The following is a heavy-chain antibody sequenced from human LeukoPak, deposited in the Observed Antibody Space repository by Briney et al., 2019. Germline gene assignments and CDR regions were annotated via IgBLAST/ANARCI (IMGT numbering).Heavy chain of an antibody. J-gene: IGHJ3*02. CDR2: IDPSDSYT. V-gene: IGHV5-10-1*01. Sequence: GESLKISCKGSGYSFTSYWIIWVRQMPGKGLEWMGRIDPSDSYTNYSPSFQGHVTISADKSIRTAYLQWSTLKATDTATYYCARHDYDSDSFDIWGQGTVVAVSS. CDR1: GYSFTSYW. D-gene: IGHD3-16*01. CDR3: ARHDYDSDSFDI.